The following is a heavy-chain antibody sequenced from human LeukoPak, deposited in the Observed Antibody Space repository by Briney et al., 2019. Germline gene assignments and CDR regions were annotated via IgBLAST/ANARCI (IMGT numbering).Heavy chain of an antibody. CDR1: GGSISSYY. J-gene: IGHJ5*02. V-gene: IGHV4-59*01. CDR2: IYYSGST. Sequence: SETLSLTCTVSGGSISSYYWSWIRQPPGKGLEWIGYIYYSGSTNYNPSLKSRVTISVDTSKNQFSLKLSSVTAADTAVYYCAGGGYCTNGPCWGDWFDPWGQGTLVTVSS. CDR3: AGGGYCTNGPCWGDWFDP. D-gene: IGHD2-8*01.